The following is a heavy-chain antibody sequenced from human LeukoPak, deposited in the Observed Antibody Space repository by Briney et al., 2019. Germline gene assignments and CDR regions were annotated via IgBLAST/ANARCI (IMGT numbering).Heavy chain of an antibody. Sequence: GGSLRLSCAASGFAFSSYAMHWVRQAPGKGLEWVAVISYDGSNKYYADSVKGRFTISGDNSKNTLYMQMNSLRAEDTAVYYCARASIVVVTAILSFDYWGQGTLVTVSS. V-gene: IGHV3-30-3*01. J-gene: IGHJ4*02. CDR2: ISYDGSNK. CDR3: ARASIVVVTAILSFDY. D-gene: IGHD2-21*02. CDR1: GFAFSSYA.